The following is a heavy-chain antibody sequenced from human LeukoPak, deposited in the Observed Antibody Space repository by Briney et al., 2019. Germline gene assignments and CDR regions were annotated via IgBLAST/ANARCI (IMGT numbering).Heavy chain of an antibody. J-gene: IGHJ4*02. CDR1: RGTFSSYA. D-gene: IGHD6-13*01. Sequence: SVKVSCKASRGTFSSYAISWVRQAPGQGLEWMGGIIPILGTANYAQKFQGRVTITADKSTSTAYMELSSLRSEDTAVYYCARRWIAAAEYFDYWGQGTLVTVSS. CDR3: ARRWIAAAEYFDY. V-gene: IGHV1-69*10. CDR2: IIPILGTA.